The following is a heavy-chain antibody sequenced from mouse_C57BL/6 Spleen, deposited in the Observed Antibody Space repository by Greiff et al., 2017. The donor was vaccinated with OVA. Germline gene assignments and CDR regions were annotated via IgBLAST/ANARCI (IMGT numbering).Heavy chain of an antibody. V-gene: IGHV5-17*01. Sequence: EVKLVESGGGLVKPGGSLKLSCAASGFTFSDYGMHWVRQAPEKGLEWVAYISSGSSTIYYADTVKGRFTISRDNAKNTLFLQMTSLRSEDAAMYYCTRNYYGSMDYWGQGTSVTVSS. CDR2: ISSGSSTI. CDR3: TRNYYGSMDY. J-gene: IGHJ4*01. D-gene: IGHD1-1*01. CDR1: GFTFSDYG.